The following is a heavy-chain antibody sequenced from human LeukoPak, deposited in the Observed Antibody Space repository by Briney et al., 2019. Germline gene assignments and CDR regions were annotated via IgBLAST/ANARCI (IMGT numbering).Heavy chain of an antibody. Sequence: PGGSLRLSCAASGFTFSSYWMSWVRQAPGKGLEWVANIKQDGSEKYYVDSVKGRFTISRDNAKNSLYLQMNSLRAEDTAVYYCARRGYDRYYYYYYMDVWGKGTTVTASS. V-gene: IGHV3-7*01. CDR1: GFTFSSYW. D-gene: IGHD5-12*01. J-gene: IGHJ6*03. CDR3: ARRGYDRYYYYYYMDV. CDR2: IKQDGSEK.